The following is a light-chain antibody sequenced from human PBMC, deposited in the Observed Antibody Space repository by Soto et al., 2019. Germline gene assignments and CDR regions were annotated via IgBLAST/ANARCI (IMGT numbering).Light chain of an antibody. CDR1: QSISNSY. J-gene: IGKJ3*01. Sequence: EIVLTQSPGTLSLSPGERATLSCRASQSISNSYLAWYQQKPGQAPRLLIYGASNRATGIPDRFSGSGSGTDFTLTISRLEPEDFAVYYCQQYGSSPPVITFGPGTKVDIK. V-gene: IGKV3-20*01. CDR3: QQYGSSPPVIT. CDR2: GAS.